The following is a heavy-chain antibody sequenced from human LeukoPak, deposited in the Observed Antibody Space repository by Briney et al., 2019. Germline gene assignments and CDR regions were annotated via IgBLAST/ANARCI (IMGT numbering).Heavy chain of an antibody. CDR1: GFTFSSYW. D-gene: IGHD3-10*01. Sequence: GGSLRLSCAASGFTFSSYWMSWVRQAPGKGLEWVANIKQDGSEKYYVDSVKGRFTISRDNAKNSLYLQMNSLRAEDTAVYYCARAWVRGVIDQGFDYWGQGTTVTVSS. J-gene: IGHJ4*03. CDR2: IKQDGSEK. CDR3: ARAWVRGVIDQGFDY. V-gene: IGHV3-7*01.